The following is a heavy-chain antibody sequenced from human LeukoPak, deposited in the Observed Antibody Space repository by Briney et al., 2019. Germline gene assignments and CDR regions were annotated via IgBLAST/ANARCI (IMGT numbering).Heavy chain of an antibody. CDR2: ISGSGGST. Sequence: PGGSLRLSCAASGFTFSSYGMSWVRQAPGKGLEWVSAISGSGGSTYYADSVKGRFTISRDNSKNTLYLQMNSLRAEDTAVYYCAKFFDYYDSSGYYPRFGAFDIWGQGTMVTVSS. CDR1: GFTFSSYG. V-gene: IGHV3-23*01. J-gene: IGHJ3*02. CDR3: AKFFDYYDSSGYYPRFGAFDI. D-gene: IGHD3-22*01.